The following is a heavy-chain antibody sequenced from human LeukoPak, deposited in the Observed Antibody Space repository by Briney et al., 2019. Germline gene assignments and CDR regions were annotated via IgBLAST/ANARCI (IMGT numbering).Heavy chain of an antibody. Sequence: KGRFTISRDNSKNTLYLQMNSLRAEDTAVYYCARRTYYYDSSGYDYWGQGTLVTVSS. D-gene: IGHD3-22*01. J-gene: IGHJ4*02. V-gene: IGHV3-30*01. CDR3: ARRTYYYDSSGYDY.